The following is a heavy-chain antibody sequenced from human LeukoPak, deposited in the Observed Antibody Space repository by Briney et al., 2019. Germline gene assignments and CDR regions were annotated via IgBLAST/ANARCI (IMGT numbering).Heavy chain of an antibody. V-gene: IGHV3-74*01. J-gene: IGHJ4*02. D-gene: IGHD3-22*01. CDR3: ARDRDYYDSSGYYAY. CDR1: GSTFSSYW. Sequence: PGGSLRLSCAASGSTFSSYWMHWVRQAPGKGLVWVSRINTDGSSTSYADSVKGRFTISRDNAKNTLYLQMNSLRAEDTAVYYCARDRDYYDSSGYYAYWGQGTLVTVSS. CDR2: INTDGSST.